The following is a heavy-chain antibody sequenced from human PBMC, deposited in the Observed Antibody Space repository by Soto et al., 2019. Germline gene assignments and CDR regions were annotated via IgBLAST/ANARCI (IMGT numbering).Heavy chain of an antibody. CDR3: AIGGGVPALGDP. D-gene: IGHD3-16*01. J-gene: IGHJ5*02. CDR2: ISTSGNT. V-gene: IGHV4-4*07. CDR1: GVSMRNSY. Sequence: QVQLEESGPGLVKPSETLSLICSVSGVSMRNSYWTWIRQSAGKGLEWIGRISTSGNTNYNPSLNSRLTMSVDTSKNQVALKLPSVTAADTAVYYCAIGGGVPALGDPWGQGTLVTVSS.